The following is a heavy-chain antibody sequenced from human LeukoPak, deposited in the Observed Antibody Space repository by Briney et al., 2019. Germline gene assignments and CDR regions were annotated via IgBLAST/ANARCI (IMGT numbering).Heavy chain of an antibody. D-gene: IGHD3-10*01. Sequence: GGSLRLSCTASGFTFTNYAMNWVRQAPGKGLEWVSYISSSSANIHYADSVKGLFTVSRDNARNSLYLQMNSLTAEDTAVYYCVGDRSLGSQFYYYIDVWGKGTTVTVSS. CDR2: ISSSSANI. CDR3: VGDRSLGSQFYYYIDV. V-gene: IGHV3-48*01. J-gene: IGHJ6*03. CDR1: GFTFTNYA.